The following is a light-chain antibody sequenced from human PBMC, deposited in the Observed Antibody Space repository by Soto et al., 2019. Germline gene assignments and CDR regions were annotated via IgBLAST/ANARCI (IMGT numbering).Light chain of an antibody. CDR3: QQYGSSGT. CDR2: GAS. Sequence: EIVLTQSPGTLSVSPGERATPSCRASQSVSNNYLAWYQQKPGQAPRLLIYGASNRATGIPDRFSGSGSGTDFTLTISRMEPEDFAVYYCQQYGSSGTFGQGTKVDIK. J-gene: IGKJ1*01. CDR1: QSVSNNY. V-gene: IGKV3-20*01.